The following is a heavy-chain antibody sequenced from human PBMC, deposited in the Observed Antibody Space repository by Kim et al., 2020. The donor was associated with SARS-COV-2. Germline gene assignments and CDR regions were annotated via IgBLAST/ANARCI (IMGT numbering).Heavy chain of an antibody. J-gene: IGHJ6*03. CDR3: ARIYSSYFYLDV. D-gene: IGHD2-15*01. V-gene: IGHV4-39*01. Sequence: FFSPSLKSRVNMSVDTSKIQFSLRLSSVTAADTAVYFCARIYSSYFYLDVWGKGTSVTVSS.